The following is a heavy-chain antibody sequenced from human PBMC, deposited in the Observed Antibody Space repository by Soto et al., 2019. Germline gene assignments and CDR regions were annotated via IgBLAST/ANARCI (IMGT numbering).Heavy chain of an antibody. CDR2: IKSKTDGGTT. D-gene: IGHD3-3*01. CDR3: TTDPRIYDFWGGDYYYYYGMDV. V-gene: IGHV3-15*01. J-gene: IGHJ6*02. CDR1: GFTFSNAW. Sequence: GGSLRLSCAASGFTFSNAWMSWVRQAPGKGLEWVGRIKSKTDGGTTDYAAPVKGRFTISRDDSKNTLYLQMNSLKTEDTAVYYCTTDPRIYDFWGGDYYYYYGMDVWGQGTTVTVSS.